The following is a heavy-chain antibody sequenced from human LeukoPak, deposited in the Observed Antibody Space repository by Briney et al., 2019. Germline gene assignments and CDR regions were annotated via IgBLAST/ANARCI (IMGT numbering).Heavy chain of an antibody. V-gene: IGHV4-61*02. J-gene: IGHJ4*02. CDR1: GGSISSGSYY. CDR2: IYTSGST. D-gene: IGHD3-16*01. CDR3: ARGPFMNFDY. Sequence: SETLSLTCTVSGGSISSGSYYWSWIRQPAGKGLEWIGRIYTSGSTNYNPSLKSRVTISVDTSKNQFSLKLSSVTAADTAVYYCARGPFMNFDYWGQGTLVTVSS.